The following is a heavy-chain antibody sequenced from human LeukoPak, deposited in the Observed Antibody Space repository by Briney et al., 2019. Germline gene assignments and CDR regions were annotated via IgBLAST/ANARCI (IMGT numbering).Heavy chain of an antibody. D-gene: IGHD2-2*01. CDR2: ISSNSGYI. CDR1: GFTFSVYT. Sequence: KAGGSLRLAWAASGFTFSVYTMNWVRQAAGKVLGWVSSISSNSGYINSADSLKGRFTVSRDNAKNSLSLQLNSMRAEATAVYYCARSNDCSTTSCYGGMDVWGQGTTVTVSS. CDR3: ARSNDCSTTSCYGGMDV. V-gene: IGHV3-21*01. J-gene: IGHJ6*02.